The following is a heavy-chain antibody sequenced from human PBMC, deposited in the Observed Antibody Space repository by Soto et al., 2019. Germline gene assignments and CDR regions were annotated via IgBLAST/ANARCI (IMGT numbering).Heavy chain of an antibody. J-gene: IGHJ6*03. CDR3: ARVRQLVGYFHGYMDV. Sequence: QVQLLQSGAEVKKPGASVKVSCKASGYTFTNYGITWVRQAPGQGLEWRGGIGAYNGNTYYTQRLQGRATMTTVTSTSPAYMELRGLRADDTAVYSCARVRQLVGYFHGYMDVWGKGTTVTVSS. V-gene: IGHV1-18*01. CDR1: GYTFTNYG. D-gene: IGHD6-6*01. CDR2: IGAYNGNT.